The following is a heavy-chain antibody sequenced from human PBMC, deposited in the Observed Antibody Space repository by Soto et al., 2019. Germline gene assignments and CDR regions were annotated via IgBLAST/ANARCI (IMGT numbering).Heavy chain of an antibody. CDR1: GISLSTVGVG. Sequence: QITLKESGPTLVKSTQTLTLTCTVSGISLSTVGVGVGWIRQPPGKALEWLALIYWDDDKRYTPSLKSRLTIARDTSKNQVVLTMTNMDPVDTATSYCVHRAFLRTSHNWFDPWGQGTLVTVSS. CDR3: VHRAFLRTSHNWFDP. V-gene: IGHV2-5*02. CDR2: IYWDDDK. D-gene: IGHD2-2*01. J-gene: IGHJ5*02.